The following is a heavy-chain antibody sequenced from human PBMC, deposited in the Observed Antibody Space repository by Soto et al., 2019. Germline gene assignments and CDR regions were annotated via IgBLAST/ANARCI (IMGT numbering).Heavy chain of an antibody. CDR2: ISYDGSNK. J-gene: IGHJ4*02. CDR3: AKDPLSL. Sequence: GGSLRLSCAASGFTFSSYGMHWVRQAPGKGLERVAVISYDGSNKYYADSVKGRFTISRDNSKNTLYLQMNSLRAEDTAVYYCAKDPLSLWGQGTLVTVSS. CDR1: GFTFSSYG. V-gene: IGHV3-30*18.